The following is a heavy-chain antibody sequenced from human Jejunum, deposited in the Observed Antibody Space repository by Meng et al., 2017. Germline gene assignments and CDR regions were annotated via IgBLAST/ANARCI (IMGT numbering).Heavy chain of an antibody. Sequence: GESLKISCAASGFTFSDYHMTWVRQAPGKGLQWLSYISPSGDSIYYADSVKGRFTTYRDNAKNSLFLQMNSLRAEDTAVYYCARATYARGNDYWGQGTLVTVSS. CDR1: GFTFSDYH. CDR3: ARATYARGNDY. J-gene: IGHJ1*01. D-gene: IGHD2-2*01. V-gene: IGHV3-11*01. CDR2: ISPSGDSI.